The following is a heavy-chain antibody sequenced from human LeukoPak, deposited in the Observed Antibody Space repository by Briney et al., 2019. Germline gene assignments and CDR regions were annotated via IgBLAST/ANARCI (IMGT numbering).Heavy chain of an antibody. CDR1: GFTFSAYW. D-gene: IGHD2-2*01. CDR2: IRDDGSEE. J-gene: IGHJ4*02. V-gene: IGHV3-7*01. CDR3: ASKLLPAAEQGLAY. Sequence: GGSLRLSCAASGFTFSAYWMSWVRQAPGRGLEWVANIRDDGSEEYYGDSVRGRFTISRDNAKNSVYLQMHSLRVEDTAVYYCASKLLPAAEQGLAYWGQGTLVTVSS.